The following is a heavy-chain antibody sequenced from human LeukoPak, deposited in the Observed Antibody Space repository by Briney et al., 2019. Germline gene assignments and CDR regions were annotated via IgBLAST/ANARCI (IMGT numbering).Heavy chain of an antibody. Sequence: GGSLRLSCAASGFTFSSYAMSWIRQAPGKGLEWLSYICGSGSTIYYGDSVKGRFTISRDNAKNSLYLQMSSLRAEDTAMYYCARDKVGVSRYYYYGMDVWGQGTTVTVSS. CDR1: GFTFSSYA. CDR2: ICGSGSTI. D-gene: IGHD3-16*01. CDR3: ARDKVGVSRYYYYGMDV. V-gene: IGHV3-48*04. J-gene: IGHJ6*02.